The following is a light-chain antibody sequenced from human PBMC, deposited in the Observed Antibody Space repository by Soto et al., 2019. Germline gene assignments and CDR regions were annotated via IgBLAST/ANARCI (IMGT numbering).Light chain of an antibody. Sequence: QSALTQPPSASGSPGQSVIISCTGTSSDVGGYNYVSWYQQQPGKAPKLLIYEVTKRPSGVPDRFSGSKSGNTASLTVSGLLPEDEADYYCASYAGSNKVFGTGTKVTVL. CDR2: EVT. V-gene: IGLV2-8*01. J-gene: IGLJ1*01. CDR1: SSDVGGYNY. CDR3: ASYAGSNKV.